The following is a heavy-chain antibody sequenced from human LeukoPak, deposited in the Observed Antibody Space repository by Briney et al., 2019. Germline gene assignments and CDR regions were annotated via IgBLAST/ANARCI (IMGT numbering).Heavy chain of an antibody. CDR3: ARRGTDYFYYFDY. CDR1: GGSISTYY. D-gene: IGHD3-16*01. Sequence: PSETLSLTCSVSGGSISTYYWSWIRQPAGKGLEWIGDIYYSGSTYYNPSLKSRVTISVDTSNNQFSLNLTSVTAADTAVYYCARRGTDYFYYFDYWGQGTLVTVSS. V-gene: IGHV4-59*04. J-gene: IGHJ4*02. CDR2: IYYSGST.